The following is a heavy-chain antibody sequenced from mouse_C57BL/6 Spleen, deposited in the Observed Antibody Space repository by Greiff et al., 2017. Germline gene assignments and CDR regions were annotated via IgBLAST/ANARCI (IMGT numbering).Heavy chain of an antibody. D-gene: IGHD2-4*01. CDR1: GFTFTDYY. Sequence: EVQGVESGGGLVQPGGSLSLSCAASGFTFTDYYMSWVRQPPGKALEWLGFLSNKANGYTTEYSASVKGRFTISSDNSQSILYLQMNALRAEDSATYYCASYRENYDYDASFDVWGTGTTVTVSS. CDR3: ASYRENYDYDASFDV. J-gene: IGHJ1*03. V-gene: IGHV7-3*01. CDR2: LSNKANGYTT.